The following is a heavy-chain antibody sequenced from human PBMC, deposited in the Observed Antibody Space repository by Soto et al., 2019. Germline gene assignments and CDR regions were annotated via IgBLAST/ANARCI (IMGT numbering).Heavy chain of an antibody. CDR3: AKASATGKSDGMDV. CDR1: GFPFSSYA. D-gene: IGHD7-27*01. CDR2: ISSGSNT. Sequence: EVQLLESGGGLVQPGGSLRLSCVASGFPFSSYAMSWVRQTPGRGLECVSSISSGSNTYDSDSLRGRFTISRDNSKNPVYPQMSSMRAHDTSLDYCAKASATGKSDGMDVWGQGTRVSVSS. J-gene: IGHJ6*02. V-gene: IGHV3-23*01.